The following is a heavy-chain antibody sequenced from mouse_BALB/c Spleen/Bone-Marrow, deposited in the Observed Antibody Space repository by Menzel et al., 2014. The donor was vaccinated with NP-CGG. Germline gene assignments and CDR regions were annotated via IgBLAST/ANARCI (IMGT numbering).Heavy chain of an antibody. D-gene: IGHD1-2*01. V-gene: IGHV1-5*01. J-gene: IGHJ2*01. CDR2: IYPGNRDT. CDR1: GYTFTSYW. CDR3: TREGLLRLRYFDY. Sequence: VQLQQSGTVLARPGDSVKMYCKAYGYTFTSYWMHWVKQRPGQGLEWIGAIYPGNRDTSYNQKFKGKAKLAAVTSTSTAYMELSSPTNEGSAVYYCTREGLLRLRYFDYWGQGTTLTGSS.